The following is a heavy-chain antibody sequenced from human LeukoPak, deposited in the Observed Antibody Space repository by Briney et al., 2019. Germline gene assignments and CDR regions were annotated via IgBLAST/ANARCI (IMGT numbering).Heavy chain of an antibody. Sequence: GGSLRLSCAASGFTFSSYWMHWVRQAPGKGLVWVSRIDTGGSSTLYADSVRGRFTISRDNAKNTLYLQMNGLRAEDTAMYYCARVGRDYSSSSPPDYWGQGTLVTVSS. V-gene: IGHV3-74*01. CDR2: IDTGGSST. CDR3: ARVGRDYSSSSPPDY. CDR1: GFTFSSYW. D-gene: IGHD6-6*01. J-gene: IGHJ4*02.